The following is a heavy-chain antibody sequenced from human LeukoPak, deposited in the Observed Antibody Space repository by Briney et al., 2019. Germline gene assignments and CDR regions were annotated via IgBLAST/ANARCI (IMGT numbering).Heavy chain of an antibody. CDR3: ARDLNYYGSDNNWFDP. CDR1: GYTFTGYY. D-gene: IGHD3-10*01. Sequence: ASVKVSCKASGYTFTGYYMHWVRQAPGQGLEWMGWISAYNGNTNYAQKLQGRVTMTTDTSTSTAYMELRSLRSDDTAVYYCARDLNYYGSDNNWFDPWGQGTLVTVSS. CDR2: ISAYNGNT. J-gene: IGHJ5*02. V-gene: IGHV1-18*04.